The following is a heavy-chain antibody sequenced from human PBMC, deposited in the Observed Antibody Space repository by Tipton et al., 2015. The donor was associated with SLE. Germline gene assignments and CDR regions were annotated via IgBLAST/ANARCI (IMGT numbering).Heavy chain of an antibody. J-gene: IGHJ4*02. V-gene: IGHV4-61*05. CDR2: IYYSGNT. D-gene: IGHD2-8*02. CDR1: GDSISSSSYY. CDR3: ARDVGGYNTGWFPYYFDY. Sequence: TLSLTCIVSGDSISSSSYYWGWIRQPPGMGLEWIGYIYYSGNTNYNPSLKSRVTISVDTSKNQFSLNLSSVTAADTAVYYCARDVGGYNTGWFPYYFDYWGQGTLVTVSS.